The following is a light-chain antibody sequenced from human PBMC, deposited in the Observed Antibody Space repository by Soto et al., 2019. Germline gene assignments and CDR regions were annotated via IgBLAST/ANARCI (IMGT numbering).Light chain of an antibody. Sequence: EIVMTQSPATLSVSPGESATLSCRASQSVSSNLAWHQQKPGQAPRLLIYGASSRATGIPDRFRGSGSGTDFTLTISRLEPEDFAVYYCQQYSSSPSITFGQGTRLEIK. V-gene: IGKV3-20*01. CDR1: QSVSSN. CDR3: QQYSSSPSIT. J-gene: IGKJ5*01. CDR2: GAS.